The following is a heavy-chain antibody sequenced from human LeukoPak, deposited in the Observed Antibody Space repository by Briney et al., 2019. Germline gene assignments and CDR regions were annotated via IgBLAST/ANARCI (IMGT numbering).Heavy chain of an antibody. V-gene: IGHV3-11*01. CDR3: GRGKSGYSPGGGGY. J-gene: IGHJ4*01. CDR2: ISRTGNTK. CDR1: GFTFRDHY. Sequence: PGGSLRLSCAASGFTFRDHYMSWIRQAPGKGLEWVSYISRTGNTKYYADSVKGRFTISRDNAKNSLYLQMNSLRSEDTAVYYWGRGKSGYSPGGGGYWGQGTLVTVSS. D-gene: IGHD5-18*01.